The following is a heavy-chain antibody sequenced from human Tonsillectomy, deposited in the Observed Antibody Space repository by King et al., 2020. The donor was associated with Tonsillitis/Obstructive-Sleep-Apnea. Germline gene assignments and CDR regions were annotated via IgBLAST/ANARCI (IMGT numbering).Heavy chain of an antibody. CDR3: THCARICLGDPKNYYYYYMDV. Sequence: TLQESGPTLVKPPQTLTLTCTFSGFSLSTSGVGVGWIRQPPGKALEWLALIYWDDDKRYSPSLKSSLTITKDTSKNQVVLTMNNMDPVDTATYYCTHCARICLGDPKNYYYYYMDVCGKGTTVTVSS. CDR1: GFSLSTSGVG. V-gene: IGHV2-5*02. D-gene: IGHD3-16*01. CDR2: IYWDDDK. J-gene: IGHJ6*03.